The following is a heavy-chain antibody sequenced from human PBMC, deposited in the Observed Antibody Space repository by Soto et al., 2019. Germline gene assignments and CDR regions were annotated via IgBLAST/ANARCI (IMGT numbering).Heavy chain of an antibody. Sequence: ASVKVSCKASGYTFTSYYMHWVRQAPGQGLEWMGIINPSGGSTSYAQKFQGRVTMTRDTSTSTVYMELSSLRSEDTAVYYCARDLAVTTPLNYGMDVWGQGTTVTVSS. CDR3: ARDLAVTTPLNYGMDV. D-gene: IGHD4-4*01. J-gene: IGHJ6*02. CDR2: INPSGGST. CDR1: GYTFTSYY. V-gene: IGHV1-46*01.